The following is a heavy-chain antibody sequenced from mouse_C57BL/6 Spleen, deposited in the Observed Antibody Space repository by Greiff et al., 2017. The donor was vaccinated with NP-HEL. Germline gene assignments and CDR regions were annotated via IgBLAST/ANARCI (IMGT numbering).Heavy chain of an antibody. CDR2: IDPETGDT. CDR1: GFNIKDDY. D-gene: IGHD2-3*01. CDR3: TSIWSFAY. Sequence: VQLQQSGAALVRPGASVKLSCTASGFNIKDDYMHWVKQRPEQGLEWIGWIDPETGDTEYASKFQGKATITADTSSNPAYLQTSSLTSEDTAVYYCTSIWSFAYWGQGTLVTVSA. J-gene: IGHJ3*01. V-gene: IGHV14-4*01.